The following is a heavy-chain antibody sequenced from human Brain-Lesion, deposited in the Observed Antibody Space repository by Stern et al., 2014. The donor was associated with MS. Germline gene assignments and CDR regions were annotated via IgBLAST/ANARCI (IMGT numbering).Heavy chain of an antibody. CDR1: GFSFSNYA. CDR2: IRASGGST. D-gene: IGHD1-14*01. J-gene: IGHJ6*02. V-gene: IGHV3-23*04. CDR3: ASRTRYYGMDV. Sequence: EMQLVESGGGLVQPGGSLRLACAASGFSFSNYAMTWVRQAPGKGLEWVSGIRASGGSTYHADYVKGRFTIFRDNSKNTVYLRMNGLRGEDTAVYYCASRTRYYGMDVWGQGTTVTVSS.